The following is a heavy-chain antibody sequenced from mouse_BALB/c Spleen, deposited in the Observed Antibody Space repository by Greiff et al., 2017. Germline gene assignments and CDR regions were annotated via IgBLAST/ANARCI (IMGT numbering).Heavy chain of an antibody. CDR1: GFSLTSYG. CDR3: ARDKGDGYPLDY. J-gene: IGHJ2*01. CDR2: IWAGGST. Sequence: VQGVESGPGLVAPSQSLSITCTVSGFSLTSYGVHWVRQPPGKGLEWLGVIWAGGSTNYNSALMSRLSISKDNSKSQVFLKMNSLQTDDTAMYYCARDKGDGYPLDYWGQGTTLTVSS. D-gene: IGHD2-3*01. V-gene: IGHV2-9*02.